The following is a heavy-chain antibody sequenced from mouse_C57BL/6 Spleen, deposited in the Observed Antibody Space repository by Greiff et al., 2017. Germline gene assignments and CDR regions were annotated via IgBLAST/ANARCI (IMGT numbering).Heavy chain of an antibody. J-gene: IGHJ4*01. V-gene: IGHV6-3*01. D-gene: IGHD3-1*01. Sequence: EVQLQQSGGGLVQPGGSMKLSCVASGFTFSNYWMNWVRQSPEKGLEWVAQIRLKSDNYATHYAESVKGRFTISRDDSKSSVYLQMNNLRADDTGIYYCTGGYYYAMDYWGQGTSVTVSS. CDR3: TGGYYYAMDY. CDR1: GFTFSNYW. CDR2: IRLKSDNYAT.